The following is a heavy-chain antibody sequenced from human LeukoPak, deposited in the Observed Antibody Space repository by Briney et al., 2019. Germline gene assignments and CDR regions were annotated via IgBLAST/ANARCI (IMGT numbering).Heavy chain of an antibody. V-gene: IGHV1-18*01. CDR1: GYTFTSYG. CDR2: ISAYNGNT. D-gene: IGHD3-22*01. J-gene: IGHJ4*02. CDR3: ARATIPLTYYDSSGYLSAY. Sequence: ASVKVSCKASGYTFTSYGISWVRQAPGQGLEWMGWISAYNGNTNYAQKLQGRVTMTTDTSTSTAYMELRSLRSDDTAVYYCARATIPLTYYDSSGYLSAYWGQGTLVTVSS.